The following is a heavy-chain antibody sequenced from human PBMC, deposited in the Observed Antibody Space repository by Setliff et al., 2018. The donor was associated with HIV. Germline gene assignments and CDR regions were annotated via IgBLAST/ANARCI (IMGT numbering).Heavy chain of an antibody. Sequence: PSETLSLTCAVYGGSFSDTFWTWIRQPPGKGLEWIGDIIHSGSTNYNPSLKNRVAISVDTSKKQFSLKLSSVSAADTAVYYCARGGGITWRSYSFDYWGQGTLVTVSS. V-gene: IGHV4-34*01. CDR3: ARGGGITWRSYSFDY. D-gene: IGHD3-10*01. CDR1: GGSFSDTF. CDR2: IIHSGST. J-gene: IGHJ4*02.